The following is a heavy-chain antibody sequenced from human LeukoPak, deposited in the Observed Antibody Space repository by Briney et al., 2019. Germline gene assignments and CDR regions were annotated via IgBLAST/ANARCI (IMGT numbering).Heavy chain of an antibody. CDR1: GFTFSSYV. J-gene: IGHJ4*02. V-gene: IGHV3-33*01. CDR3: ARDRIVVVAARREGLDY. Sequence: QAGGSLRLSCAASGFTFSSYVMHWVRQAPGKGLEWVAVTWYDGSNKYYADSVKGRFTISRDNSKNTLYLQMNSLRAEDTAVYYCARDRIVVVAARREGLDYWGQGTLVTVSS. D-gene: IGHD2-15*01. CDR2: TWYDGSNK.